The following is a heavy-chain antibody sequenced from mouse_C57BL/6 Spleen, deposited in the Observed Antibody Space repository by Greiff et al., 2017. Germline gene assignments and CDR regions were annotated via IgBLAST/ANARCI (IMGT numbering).Heavy chain of an antibody. D-gene: IGHD2-5*01. V-gene: IGHV1-80*01. CDR2: IYPGDGDT. Sequence: QVQLQQSGAELVKPGASVKISCKASGYAFSSYWMNWVKQRPGKGLEWIGQIYPGDGDTNYNRKFKGKATLTADKSSRTADMQLSSLTSEDSAVYFCARSPPYYRNPLGYAMDYWGQGTSVTVSS. J-gene: IGHJ4*01. CDR1: GYAFSSYW. CDR3: ARSPPYYRNPLGYAMDY.